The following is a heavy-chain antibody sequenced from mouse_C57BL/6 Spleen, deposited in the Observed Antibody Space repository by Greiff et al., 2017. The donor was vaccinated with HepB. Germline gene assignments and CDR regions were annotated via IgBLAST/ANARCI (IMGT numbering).Heavy chain of an antibody. J-gene: IGHJ4*01. CDR3: ARERDYYGNYYAMDY. D-gene: IGHD2-1*01. CDR1: GFTFSDYY. V-gene: IGHV5-16*01. CDR2: INYDGSST. Sequence: EVKLMESEGGLVQPGSSMKLSCTASGFTFSDYYMAWVRQVPEKGLEWVANINYDGSSTYYLDSLKSRFIISRDNAKNILYLQMSSLKSEDTATYYCARERDYYGNYYAMDYWGQGTSVTVSS.